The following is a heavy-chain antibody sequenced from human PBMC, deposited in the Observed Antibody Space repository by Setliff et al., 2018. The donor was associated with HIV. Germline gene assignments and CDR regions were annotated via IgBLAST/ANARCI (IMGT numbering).Heavy chain of an antibody. CDR2: MYYSGST. V-gene: IGHV4-39*07. CDR3: ARGRYRSRWYASDHYYIDV. J-gene: IGHJ6*03. D-gene: IGHD6-13*01. CDR1: GGSISSSSYY. Sequence: SETLSLTCTVSGGSISSSSYYWGWVRQPPGKGLEWIGSMYYSGSTDYNPSLKSRVTMSVDTSKNQFSLKLSSVTAADTAVYYCARGRYRSRWYASDHYYIDVWGKGTTVTVSS.